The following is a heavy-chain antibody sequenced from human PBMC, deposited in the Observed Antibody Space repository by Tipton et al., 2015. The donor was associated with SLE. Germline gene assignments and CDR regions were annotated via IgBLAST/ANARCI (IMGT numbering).Heavy chain of an antibody. D-gene: IGHD3-10*01. J-gene: IGHJ4*02. CDR1: GFTFSSYW. CDR2: IKQDGSEK. V-gene: IGHV3-7*03. Sequence: SLRLSCAASGFTFSSYWMSWVRQAPGKGLEWVANIKQDGSEKYYVDSVKGRFTISRDNAKNSLYLQMNSLRAEDTAVYYCARDIDPRAFDSGFDYWGQGTLVTVSS. CDR3: ARDIDPRAFDSGFDY.